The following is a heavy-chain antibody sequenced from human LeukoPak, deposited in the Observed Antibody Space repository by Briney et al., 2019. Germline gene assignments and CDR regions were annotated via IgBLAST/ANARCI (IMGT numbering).Heavy chain of an antibody. D-gene: IGHD3-3*01. CDR1: GFTFSSCA. CDR2: IIGSVVRT. V-gene: IGHV3-23*01. J-gene: IGHJ4*02. CDR3: AKDYDFWSCYYPL. Sequence: GGSLRLSRAASGFTFSSCAMSCVSQPPGKGLEWVSGIIGSVVRTYYADSVKGRFTISRDNSKNTLSLQMTSLRAEGTAVYYCAKDYDFWSCYYPLWGQGTLVTVSS.